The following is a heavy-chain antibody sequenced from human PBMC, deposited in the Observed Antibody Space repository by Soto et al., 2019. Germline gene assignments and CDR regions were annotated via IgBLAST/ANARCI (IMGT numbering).Heavy chain of an antibody. CDR3: ARVDRSSWQYYYYMDV. V-gene: IGHV1-8*01. D-gene: IGHD6-13*01. Sequence: ASVKVSCKASGYTFTSYDINWVRQATGQGLEWMGWMNPNSGNTGYAQKFQGRVTMTRNTSISTAYMELSSLRSEDTAVYYRARVDRSSWQYYYYMDVWGKGNTVTVSS. J-gene: IGHJ6*03. CDR1: GYTFTSYD. CDR2: MNPNSGNT.